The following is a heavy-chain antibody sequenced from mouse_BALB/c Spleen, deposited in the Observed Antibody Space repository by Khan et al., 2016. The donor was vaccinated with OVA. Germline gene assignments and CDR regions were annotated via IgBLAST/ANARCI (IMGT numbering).Heavy chain of an antibody. D-gene: IGHD3-3*01. Sequence: EVELVESGPGLVKPSQSLSLTCTVTGYSVTSDYAWNWIRQFPGNKLEWMGYINYSGSTNYTPSLKSRISITRDTSKNQFFLQLSSVTTEDTATYYCARGRAYWGQGTLVTVSA. CDR2: INYSGST. J-gene: IGHJ3*01. CDR3: ARGRAY. V-gene: IGHV3-2*02. CDR1: GYSVTSDYA.